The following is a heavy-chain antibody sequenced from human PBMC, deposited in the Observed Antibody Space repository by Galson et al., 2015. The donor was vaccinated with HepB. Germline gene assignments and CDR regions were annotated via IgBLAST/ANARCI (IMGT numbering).Heavy chain of an antibody. CDR3: ARDRTVTGTGAEFFDY. V-gene: IGHV1-69*04. CDR2: IIPILGIT. CDR1: GGTFSDYT. Sequence: SVKVSCKASGGTFSDYTISWVRQAPGQGLEWMGRIIPILGITDYVQKFQGRVTITADKSTSTVFMELSSLRSEDTAVYYCARDRTVTGTGAEFFDYWGQGTLVTVSS. D-gene: IGHD4-11*01. J-gene: IGHJ4*02.